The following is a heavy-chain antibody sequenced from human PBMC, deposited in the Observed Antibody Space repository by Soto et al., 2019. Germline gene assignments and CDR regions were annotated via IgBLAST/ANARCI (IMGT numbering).Heavy chain of an antibody. Sequence: GGSLRLSCAASGFTFSDYYMSWIRQAPGKGLEWVSYISSSGSTIYYADSVKGRFTISRDNAKNSLYLQMNSLRAEDTAVYYCATSCCYNSYAFDIWGQGTMVTVSS. CDR3: ATSCCYNSYAFDI. J-gene: IGHJ3*02. CDR2: ISSSGSTI. CDR1: GFTFSDYY. V-gene: IGHV3-11*01. D-gene: IGHD2-2*02.